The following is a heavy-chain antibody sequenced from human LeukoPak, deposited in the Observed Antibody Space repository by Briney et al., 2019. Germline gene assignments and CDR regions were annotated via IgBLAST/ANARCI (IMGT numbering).Heavy chain of an antibody. D-gene: IGHD6-19*01. CDR3: AKDLQWLVLDYAFDI. V-gene: IGHV3-9*01. J-gene: IGHJ3*02. CDR1: GFTFDDYA. Sequence: PGRSLRLSCAASGFTFDDYAMHWVRQAPGKGLEWVSGISWNSGSIGYADSVKGRFTISRDNAKNSLYLQMNSLRAEDTALYYCAKDLQWLVLDYAFDIWGQGTMVTVSS. CDR2: ISWNSGSI.